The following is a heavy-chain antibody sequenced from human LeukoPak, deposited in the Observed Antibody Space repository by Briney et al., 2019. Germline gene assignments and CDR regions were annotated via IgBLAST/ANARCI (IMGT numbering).Heavy chain of an antibody. Sequence: ASVKVSCKASGYTFTSYGISWVRQAPGQGLEWMGWISAYNGNTNYAQKLQGRVTMTTDTSTSTAYMELRSLRSDDTAVYYCARGRTTSNYGGIFDYWGQGTLVTVSS. CDR3: ARGRTTSNYGGIFDY. CDR2: ISAYNGNT. CDR1: GYTFTSYG. V-gene: IGHV1-18*01. J-gene: IGHJ4*02. D-gene: IGHD4-11*01.